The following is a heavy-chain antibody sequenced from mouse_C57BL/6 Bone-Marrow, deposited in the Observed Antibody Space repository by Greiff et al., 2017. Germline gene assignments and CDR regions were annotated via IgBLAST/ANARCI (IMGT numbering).Heavy chain of an antibody. J-gene: IGHJ2*01. Sequence: EVQLQQSGAELVRPGASVKLSCTASGFTFKDDYMHWVKQRPEQGLEWIGWIDPDNGDTEYATKFQGKATITADPSSNTAYLQLSSLTSEDAAVYDCTGFDYWGQGTTLTVSS. CDR2: IDPDNGDT. CDR1: GFTFKDDY. CDR3: TGFDY. V-gene: IGHV14-4*01.